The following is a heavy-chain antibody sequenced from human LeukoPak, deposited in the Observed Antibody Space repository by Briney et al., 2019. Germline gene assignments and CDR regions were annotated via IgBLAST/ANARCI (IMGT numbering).Heavy chain of an antibody. CDR3: ARDRVMITFGGVIVNDS. J-gene: IGHJ5*01. V-gene: IGHV1-18*01. Sequence: ASVKVSCKASGYTFTSYGISWVRQAPGQGLEWMGWISAYNGNTNYAQKLQGRVTMTTDTSTSTAYMELRSLRSDDTAVYYCARDRVMITFGGVIVNDSWGQGTLVTVSS. D-gene: IGHD3-16*02. CDR2: ISAYNGNT. CDR1: GYTFTSYG.